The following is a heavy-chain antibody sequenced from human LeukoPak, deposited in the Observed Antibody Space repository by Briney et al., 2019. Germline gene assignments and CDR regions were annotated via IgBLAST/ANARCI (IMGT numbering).Heavy chain of an antibody. V-gene: IGHV4-4*02. CDR3: ARDCVSRYYGSGSSGMDV. D-gene: IGHD3-10*01. J-gene: IGHJ6*02. Sequence: PSETLSLTCAVSGGSISSSNWWRWVRQPPGKGLEWIGESYHSGSTNYNPSLKSRVTISVDKSKNQFSLKLSSVSAADTAVYYCARDCVSRYYGSGSSGMDVWGQGTTVTVSS. CDR2: SYHSGST. CDR1: GGSISSSNW.